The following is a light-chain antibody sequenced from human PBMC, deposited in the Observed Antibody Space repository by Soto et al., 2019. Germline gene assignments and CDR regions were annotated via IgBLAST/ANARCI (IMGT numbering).Light chain of an antibody. CDR1: QSVSNN. CDR3: QQYNNWAIT. J-gene: IGKJ5*01. CDR2: GAS. V-gene: IGKV3-15*01. Sequence: EIVMTQSPATLSVSPGERATLSYRASQSVSNNLAWYQQKPGQAPRLLIYGASTRATGIPARFSGSGSGPEFTLTISSLQSEDFAVYYCQQYNNWAITFGQGTRLEIK.